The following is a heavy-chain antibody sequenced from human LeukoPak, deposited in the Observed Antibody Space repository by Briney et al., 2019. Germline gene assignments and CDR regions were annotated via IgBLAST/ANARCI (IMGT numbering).Heavy chain of an antibody. CDR3: ARGHEALDY. J-gene: IGHJ4*02. CDR1: VITVSNSY. CDR2: IYSGGST. Sequence: GGSLRLSCAPSVITVSNSYMTWVGQAPEKGLQWVSVIYSGGSTFYADSVKGRFTVSRDSSKNTLYLVMKSQRAEDTAIYYCARGHEALDYWGQGTLVTVSS. V-gene: IGHV3-53*01.